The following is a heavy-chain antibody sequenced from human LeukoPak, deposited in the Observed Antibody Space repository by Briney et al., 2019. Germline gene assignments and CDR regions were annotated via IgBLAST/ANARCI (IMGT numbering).Heavy chain of an antibody. CDR3: ARGDCSVGSCYLSLTAIDY. CDR2: ISASSNTI. Sequence: PGGSLRLSCAASGFTFSSYSMNWVRQAPGKGLEWVSYISASSNTIYYADSVKGRFTISRDNAKNSLYLQTNSLRAEDTAVYYCARGDCSVGSCYLSLTAIDYWGQGTLVTVSS. CDR1: GFTFSSYS. V-gene: IGHV3-48*01. J-gene: IGHJ4*02. D-gene: IGHD2-15*01.